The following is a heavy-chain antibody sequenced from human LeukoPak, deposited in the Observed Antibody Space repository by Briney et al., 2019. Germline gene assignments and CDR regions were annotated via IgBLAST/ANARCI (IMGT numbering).Heavy chain of an antibody. CDR3: AKDPGAHDKHFDH. J-gene: IGHJ4*02. V-gene: IGHV3-30*02. CDR1: GFTFSSFA. Sequence: PRGSLRLSCAASGFTFSSFAMHWVRQAPGKGLEWVAYIRYDGSNKSYADSVKGRFTISRDSSKNTLYLQMNSLRAEDTAVYYCAKDPGAHDKHFDHWGQGTLVTVSS. CDR2: IRYDGSNK. D-gene: IGHD3-10*01.